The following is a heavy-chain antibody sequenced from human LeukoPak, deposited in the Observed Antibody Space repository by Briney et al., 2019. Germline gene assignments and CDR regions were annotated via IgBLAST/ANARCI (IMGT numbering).Heavy chain of an antibody. CDR2: IYYSGST. J-gene: IGHJ6*02. D-gene: IGHD3-10*01. CDR1: GGSTSSYY. Sequence: SETLSLTCTVSGGSTSSYYWSWIRQPPGKGLEWIGYIYYSGSTNYNPSLKSRVTISVDTSKNQFSLKLSSVTAADTAVYYCARGDWSYYGSGSYYRYYYGMDVWGQGTTVAVSS. CDR3: ARGDWSYYGSGSYYRYYYGMDV. V-gene: IGHV4-59*12.